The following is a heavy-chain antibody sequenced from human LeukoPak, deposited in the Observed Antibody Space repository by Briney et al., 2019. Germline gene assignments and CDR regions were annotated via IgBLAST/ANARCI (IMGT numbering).Heavy chain of an antibody. Sequence: SETLSLTCTVSGDSISNYYWSWIRQPPGKGLEWIGHIYYSGSTSYNPSLKSRVSISVDTSKNQFSLKLSSVTAADTAVYYCARDYNPTNFWGQGTLVTVSS. CDR3: ARDYNPTNF. J-gene: IGHJ4*02. D-gene: IGHD1-1*01. CDR2: IYYSGST. V-gene: IGHV4-59*01. CDR1: GDSISNYY.